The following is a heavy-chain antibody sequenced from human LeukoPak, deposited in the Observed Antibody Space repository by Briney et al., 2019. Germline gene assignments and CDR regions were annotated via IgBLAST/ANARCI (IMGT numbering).Heavy chain of an antibody. CDR1: GFTFNNYW. J-gene: IGHJ4*02. CDR3: AKEGLPETNWNDGPHYFDY. V-gene: IGHV3-74*01. D-gene: IGHD1-20*01. CDR2: INSDGSST. Sequence: GGSLRLACAASGFTFNNYWMRWVREAPGKGLVWVSRINSDGSSTSYADSVKGRFTISRDNAKNTLYLQMNSLRAEDTAVYYCAKEGLPETNWNDGPHYFDYWGQGTLVTVSS.